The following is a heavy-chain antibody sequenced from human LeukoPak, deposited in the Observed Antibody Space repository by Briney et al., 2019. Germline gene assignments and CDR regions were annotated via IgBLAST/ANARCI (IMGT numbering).Heavy chain of an antibody. D-gene: IGHD3-10*01. CDR3: ARRVHRRFGELSEDWFDP. Sequence: SETLSLTCTVSGGSISSYYWSWIRQPPGKGLEWIGYIYYSGSTNYNPSLKSRVTISVDTSKNQFSLKLSSVTAADTAVYYCARRVHRRFGELSEDWFDPWGQGTLVTVSS. V-gene: IGHV4-59*08. CDR2: IYYSGST. J-gene: IGHJ5*02. CDR1: GGSISSYY.